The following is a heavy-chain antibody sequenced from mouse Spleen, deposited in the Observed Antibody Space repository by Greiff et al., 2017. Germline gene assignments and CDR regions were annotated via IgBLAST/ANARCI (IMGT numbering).Heavy chain of an antibody. CDR2: INPSSGYT. Sequence: VQLQQSGAELARPGASVKMSCKASGYTFTSYTLHWVKQRPGQGLEWIGYINPSSGYTKYNQKFKDKATLTADKSSSTAYMQLSSLASEDSAVYYCARRTGPAWFAYWGQGTLVTVSA. J-gene: IGHJ3*01. CDR1: GYTFTSYT. V-gene: IGHV1-4*01. D-gene: IGHD4-1*01. CDR3: ARRTGPAWFAY.